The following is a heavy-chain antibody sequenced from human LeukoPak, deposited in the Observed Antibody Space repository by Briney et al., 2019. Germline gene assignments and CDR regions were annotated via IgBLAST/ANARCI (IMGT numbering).Heavy chain of an antibody. Sequence: GGSLRLSCAASGFTFSSYSMSWVRQAPGKGLEWVSKISSSSSTIYYADSVKGRFTISRDNAKKSLFLQMNSLRAEDTAVYYCARDPYSGTYGDTYYYYMDVWGKGTTVTISS. CDR2: ISSSSSTI. J-gene: IGHJ6*03. V-gene: IGHV3-48*01. D-gene: IGHD1-26*01. CDR3: ARDPYSGTYGDTYYYYMDV. CDR1: GFTFSSYS.